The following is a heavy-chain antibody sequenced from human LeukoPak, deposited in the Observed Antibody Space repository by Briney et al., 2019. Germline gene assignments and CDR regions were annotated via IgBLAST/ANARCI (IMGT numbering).Heavy chain of an antibody. CDR1: GFTFSSYA. Sequence: GGSLRLSCAASGFTFSSYAMSWVRQAPGKGLERVSAISGSGGSTYYADSVKGRFTISRDNSKNTLYLQMNSLRAEDTAVYYCAKGRTITIFGVVNMGFDPWGQGTLVTVSS. J-gene: IGHJ5*02. D-gene: IGHD3-3*01. CDR3: AKGRTITIFGVVNMGFDP. V-gene: IGHV3-23*01. CDR2: ISGSGGST.